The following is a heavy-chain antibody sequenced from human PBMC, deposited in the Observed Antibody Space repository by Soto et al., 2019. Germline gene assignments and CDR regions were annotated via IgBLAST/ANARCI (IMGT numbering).Heavy chain of an antibody. CDR2: IKSKTDGGTT. Sequence: GGSLRLSCAASGFTFSNAWMSWVRQAPGKGLEWVGRIKSKTDGGTTDYAAPVKGRFTISRDDSKNTLYLQMNSLKTEDTAVYYCKSRYDVWSGPAVFDYWGQGTQVTVSS. J-gene: IGHJ4*02. CDR3: KSRYDVWSGPAVFDY. CDR1: GFTFSNAW. V-gene: IGHV3-15*01. D-gene: IGHD3-3*01.